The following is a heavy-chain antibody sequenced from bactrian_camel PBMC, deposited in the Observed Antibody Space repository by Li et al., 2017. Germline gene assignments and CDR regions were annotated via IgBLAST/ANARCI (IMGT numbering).Heavy chain of an antibody. J-gene: IGHJ4*01. CDR3: AADRGWRTVVAGCPFGEYKH. Sequence: VQLVESGGGTAQAGGALRLSCAASFVPSEYYMAWFRQAPGKEREGVAAIYHGGGATAYADSVKGRFTISQDNAKHTVYLQMNSLKPEDTAMYYCAADRGWRTVVAGCPFGEYKHWGQGTQVTVS. CDR1: FVPSEYY. V-gene: IGHV3S40*01. CDR2: IYHGGGAT. D-gene: IGHD6*01.